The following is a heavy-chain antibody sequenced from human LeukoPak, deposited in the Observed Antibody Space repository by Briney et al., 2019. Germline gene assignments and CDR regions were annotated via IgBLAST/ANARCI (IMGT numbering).Heavy chain of an antibody. CDR3: ARGGMVVVPAAGGVFDP. CDR1: GYTFTGYY. Sequence: ASVKVSCKASGYTFTGYYMHWVRQAPGQGLEWMGWINPNGGGTNYAQKFQGRVTMTRDTSISTAYMDLSRLRSDDTAVYYCARGGMVVVPAAGGVFDPWGQGTLVTVSS. D-gene: IGHD2-2*01. J-gene: IGHJ5*02. V-gene: IGHV1-2*02. CDR2: INPNGGGT.